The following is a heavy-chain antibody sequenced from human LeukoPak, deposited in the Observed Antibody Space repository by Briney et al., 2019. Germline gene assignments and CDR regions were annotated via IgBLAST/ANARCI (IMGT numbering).Heavy chain of an antibody. CDR2: MNPNSGNT. J-gene: IGHJ4*02. CDR3: AGGVGMVATISKKHFDF. CDR1: GYTFTSYD. V-gene: IGHV1-8*01. Sequence: GASVKVSCKASGYTFTSYDINWVRQATGQGLEWMGWMNPNSGNTGYAQKFQGRVTMTRNTSISTAYMELSSLTSEDTAVYYCAGGVGMVATISKKHFDFWGQGTLVTVSS. D-gene: IGHD5-12*01.